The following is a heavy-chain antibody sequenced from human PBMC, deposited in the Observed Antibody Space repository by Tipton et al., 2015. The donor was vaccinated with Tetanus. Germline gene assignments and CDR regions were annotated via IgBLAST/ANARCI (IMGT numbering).Heavy chain of an antibody. CDR2: VSYSGRT. CDR3: AGGLVRWYEP. Sequence: TLSFTCTVSGGSVRSGDYSWNWIRQPPGKGLEWLAYVSYSGRTNSNYSLKSRITISQDTSKNQFSLRLTSVTAADTAVYSCAGGLVRWYEPWGRGTLVSVSS. CDR1: GGSVRSGDYS. V-gene: IGHV4-61*08. J-gene: IGHJ5*02. D-gene: IGHD3-10*01.